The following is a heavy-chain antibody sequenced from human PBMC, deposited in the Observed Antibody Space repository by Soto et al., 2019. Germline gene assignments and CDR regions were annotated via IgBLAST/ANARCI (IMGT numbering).Heavy chain of an antibody. D-gene: IGHD3-10*01. CDR2: VSGSGGST. CDR3: AKDVVRGVTPWFDP. V-gene: IGHV3-23*01. CDR1: GFTFSSYA. Sequence: GGSLRLSCAASGFTFSSYAMSWVRQAPGKGLEWVSAVSGSGGSTYYADSVKGRFTISRDNSKNTLYLQMNSLRAEDTAVYYCAKDVVRGVTPWFDPWGQGTLVTVSS. J-gene: IGHJ5*02.